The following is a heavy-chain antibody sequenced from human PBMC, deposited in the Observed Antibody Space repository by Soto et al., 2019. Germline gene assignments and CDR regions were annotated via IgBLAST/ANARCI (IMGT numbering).Heavy chain of an antibody. CDR2: INPNSGGT. Sequence: ASVKVSCKASGYTFTGYYMHWVRQAPGQGLEWMGWINPNSGGTNYAQKFQGWVTMTRDTSISTAYMELSRLRSDDTAVYYCARGGQPSRYYDFWSIPYYYYGMDVWGQGTTVTVSS. CDR1: GYTFTGYY. V-gene: IGHV1-2*04. D-gene: IGHD3-3*01. J-gene: IGHJ6*02. CDR3: ARGGQPSRYYDFWSIPYYYYGMDV.